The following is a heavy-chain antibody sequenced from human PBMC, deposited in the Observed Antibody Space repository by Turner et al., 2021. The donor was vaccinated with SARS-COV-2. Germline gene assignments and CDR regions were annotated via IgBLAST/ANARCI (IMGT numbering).Heavy chain of an antibody. J-gene: IGHJ4*02. CDR2: ISNGGDFT. CDR1: GFTFSDYA. D-gene: IGHD3-10*01. Sequence: ELQLLDSGGGFVQPGWSLRLSRPASGFTFSDYAMTWVRQAPGKGLEWVSIISNGGDFTYYADSAKGRFTISRDNSKNTLYLQMNSLRAEDTAVYFCAKGTTMVRRLTSYFDYWGRGILVTVSS. V-gene: IGHV3-23*01. CDR3: AKGTTMVRRLTSYFDY.